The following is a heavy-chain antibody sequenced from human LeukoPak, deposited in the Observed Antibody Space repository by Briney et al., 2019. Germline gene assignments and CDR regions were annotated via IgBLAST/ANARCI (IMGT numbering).Heavy chain of an antibody. J-gene: IGHJ4*02. V-gene: IGHV4-30-2*01. CDR2: IYPRGST. D-gene: IGHD7-27*01. CDR3: ARFSPRAMGNYLDF. CDR1: GGSISSGSYS. Sequence: SETLSRTYAVSGGSISSGSYSWGWIRQPQGKGLEWIGYIYPRGSTYYNTSLKSRVILSLDKSANQFSLNLSSVTAADTAVYYCARFSPRAMGNYLDFWGQGTLVTVSS.